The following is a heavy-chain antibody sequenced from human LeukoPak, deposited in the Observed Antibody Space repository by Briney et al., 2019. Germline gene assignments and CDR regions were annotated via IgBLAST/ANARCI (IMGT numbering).Heavy chain of an antibody. CDR3: ARDGTVDCSSTSCYGHLPNFDL. V-gene: IGHV3-30-3*01. Sequence: GGSLRLSCAASGFTFSSYAMHWVRQAPGKGLEWVAVISYDGSNKYYADSVKGRFTISRDNSKNTLYLQMNSLRAEDTAVYYCARDGTVDCSSTSCYGHLPNFDLWGRGTLVTVSS. J-gene: IGHJ2*01. CDR2: ISYDGSNK. CDR1: GFTFSSYA. D-gene: IGHD2-2*01.